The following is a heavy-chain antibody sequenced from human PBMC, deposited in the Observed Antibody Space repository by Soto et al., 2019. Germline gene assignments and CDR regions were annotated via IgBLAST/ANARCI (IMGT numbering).Heavy chain of an antibody. CDR3: ARDKIVGATNYYYGMDV. D-gene: IGHD1-26*01. CDR2: ISSSSSYI. CDR1: GFTFSSYS. J-gene: IGHJ6*02. Sequence: EVQLVESGGGLVKPGGSLRLSCAASGFTFSSYSMNWVRQAPGKGLEWVSSISSSSSYIYYADSVKGRFTISRDNAKNSLYLQMNSLRAEDTAVYYCARDKIVGATNYYYGMDVWGQGTTVTVSS. V-gene: IGHV3-21*01.